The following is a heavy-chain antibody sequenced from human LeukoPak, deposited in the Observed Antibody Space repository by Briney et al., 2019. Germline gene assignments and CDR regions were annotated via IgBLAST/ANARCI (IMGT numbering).Heavy chain of an antibody. D-gene: IGHD6-13*01. CDR1: GFTFSAYA. Sequence: GGSLRLSCSASGFTFSAYAMYWVRQAPGKGLEYVSGISNNGGSSFYADSVKGRFTISRDNSKNTLYLQMNSLRGEDTAVYYCARVYSSTWLNDYWGQGTLVTVSS. CDR3: ARVYSSTWLNDY. J-gene: IGHJ4*02. V-gene: IGHV3-64*04. CDR2: ISNNGGSS.